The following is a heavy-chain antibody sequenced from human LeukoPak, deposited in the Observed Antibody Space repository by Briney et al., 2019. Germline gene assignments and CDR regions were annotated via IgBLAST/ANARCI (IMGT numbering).Heavy chain of an antibody. CDR1: GYTFTGYY. Sequence: GASVKVSCKASGYTFTGYYLHWVRQAPGQGLEWMGWINPTSGDTNYAQNFQGRVTMTRDAFISTAYMELSSQRSDDTAVYYCARAGLVGAVSLAIDYWGQGTLVTVSS. J-gene: IGHJ4*02. V-gene: IGHV1-2*02. D-gene: IGHD1-26*01. CDR3: ARAGLVGAVSLAIDY. CDR2: INPTSGDT.